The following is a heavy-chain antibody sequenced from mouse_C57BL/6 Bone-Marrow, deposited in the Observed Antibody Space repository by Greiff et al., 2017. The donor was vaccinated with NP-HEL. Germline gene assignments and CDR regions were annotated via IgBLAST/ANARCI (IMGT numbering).Heavy chain of an antibody. V-gene: IGHV7-3*01. CDR2: IRNKANGYTT. CDR1: GFTFTDYY. Sequence: EVKLMESGGGLVQPGGSLSLSCAASGFTFTDYYMSWVRQPPGKALEWLGFIRNKANGYTTEYSASVKGRFTISRENSESFLYLQMQAPNAAESAAYYCAKSRRRYYYGSSYWYFDVWGTGTTVTVSS. J-gene: IGHJ1*03. CDR3: AKSRRRYYYGSSYWYFDV. D-gene: IGHD1-1*01.